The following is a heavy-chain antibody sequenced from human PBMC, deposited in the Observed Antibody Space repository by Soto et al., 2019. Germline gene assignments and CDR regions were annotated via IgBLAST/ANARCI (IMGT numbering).Heavy chain of an antibody. V-gene: IGHV3-11*03. CDR1: RFTFSDYY. CDR2: ISSNGKYR. D-gene: IGHD3-10*01. Sequence: GGSLRLSCAASRFTFSDYYMTLIRQAPGKGLEWVSYISSNGKYRGYADSVKGRFTISRDNAENSLYLQMDSLRAEDTAVYYCARSGSGSHQSVWGQGTTVTVSS. J-gene: IGHJ6*02. CDR3: ARSGSGSHQSV.